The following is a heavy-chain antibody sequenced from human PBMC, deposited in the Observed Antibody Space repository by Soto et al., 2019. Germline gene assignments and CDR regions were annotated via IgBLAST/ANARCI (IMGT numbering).Heavy chain of an antibody. D-gene: IGHD6-13*01. CDR2: ISYDGSNK. Sequence: EGSLRLSCAASGFTFSSYAMHWVRQAPGKGLEWVAVISYDGSNKYYADSVKGRFTISRDNSKNTLYLQMNSLRAEDTAVYYCARDELRKQLAFDYWGQGTLVTVSS. CDR1: GFTFSSYA. V-gene: IGHV3-30-3*01. CDR3: ARDELRKQLAFDY. J-gene: IGHJ4*02.